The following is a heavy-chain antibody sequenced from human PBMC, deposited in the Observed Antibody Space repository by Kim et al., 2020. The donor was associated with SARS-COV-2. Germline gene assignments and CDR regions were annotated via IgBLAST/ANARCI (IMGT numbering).Heavy chain of an antibody. CDR2: IYYSGST. V-gene: IGHV4-39*01. D-gene: IGHD4-17*01. Sequence: SETLSLTCTVSGGSISSSSYYWGWIRQPPGKGLEWIGRIYYSGSTYYNPSLKSRVTITVDTSKNQFSLKLSSVTAADTAVYYCARLNNTVATKDWVQGALVTVSS. CDR3: ARLNNTVATKD. J-gene: IGHJ4*02. CDR1: GGSISSSSYY.